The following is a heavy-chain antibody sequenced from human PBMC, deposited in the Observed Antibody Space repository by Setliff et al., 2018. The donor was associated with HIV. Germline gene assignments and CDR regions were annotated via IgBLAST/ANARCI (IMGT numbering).Heavy chain of an antibody. CDR1: GYTFTSYG. CDR2: ISAYNGNT. J-gene: IGHJ5*02. Sequence: ASVKVSCKASGYTFTSYGISWVRLAPGQGLEWMGWISAYNGNTNYAQKLQGRVTMTTDTSTSTAYMELRSLRSDDTAVYYCARDPSCSSTSCYAGWFVPWGQGTLVTVSS. D-gene: IGHD2-2*01. CDR3: ARDPSCSSTSCYAGWFVP. V-gene: IGHV1-18*01.